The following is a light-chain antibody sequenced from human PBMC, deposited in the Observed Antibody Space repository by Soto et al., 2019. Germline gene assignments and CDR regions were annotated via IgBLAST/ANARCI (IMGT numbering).Light chain of an antibody. V-gene: IGKV3-20*01. CDR1: QSVDSSF. CDR2: GAS. J-gene: IGKJ1*01. CDR3: QQYVSSVT. Sequence: EIVLTQSPGFLSLSPGERATLSCRASQSVDSSFFAWYQQKPGQAPRLLIYGASKRVTDILDRFSGSGSGTVFTLTISRLEPEDFAVYYCQQYVSSVTFGQGTKVEIK.